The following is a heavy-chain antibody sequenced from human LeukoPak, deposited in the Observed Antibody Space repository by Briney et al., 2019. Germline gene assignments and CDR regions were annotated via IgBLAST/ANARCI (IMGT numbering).Heavy chain of an antibody. V-gene: IGHV3-30*03. CDR3: ARDISGKYQLLAGYYYYGMDV. CDR1: GFTFSSYG. D-gene: IGHD2-2*01. Sequence: PGGSLRLSCAVSGFTFSSYGMHWVRQAPGKGLEWVAVISYDGSNKYYADSVKGRFTISRDNSKNTLYLQMNSLRAEDTAVYYCARDISGKYQLLAGYYYYGMDVWGQGTTVTVSS. J-gene: IGHJ6*02. CDR2: ISYDGSNK.